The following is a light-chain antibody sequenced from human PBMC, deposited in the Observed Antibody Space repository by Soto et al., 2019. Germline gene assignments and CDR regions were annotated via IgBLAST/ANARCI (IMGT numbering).Light chain of an antibody. V-gene: IGLV2-14*01. CDR2: EVS. J-gene: IGLJ1*01. CDR1: SSDVGGYNY. CDR3: SSYTTSSTLYV. Sequence: QSALTQPASVSGSPGQSITISCTGTSSDVGGYNYVSWYQQHPGKAPKLMIYEVSNRPSGVSSRFSGSKSGNSASLTISWLRAEDEADYYCSSYTTSSTLYVFGTGTQLTVL.